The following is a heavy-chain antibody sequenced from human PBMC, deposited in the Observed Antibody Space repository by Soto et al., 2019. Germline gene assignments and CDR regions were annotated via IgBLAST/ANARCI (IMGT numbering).Heavy chain of an antibody. D-gene: IGHD7-27*01. CDR1: GGSICTVNYY. Sequence: QLQLQASGPGLVTPSHTLSLTCTVSGGSICTVNYYCSWIRQPPDKGLEWIGHIYNGGSTNKNRSRKSRVTRSVVTSENQFSLKLSSVSAADKAVYYCTRGPTGDKVDYWGQGTLVTVSS. V-gene: IGHV4-30-4*01. CDR2: IYNGGST. CDR3: TRGPTGDKVDY. J-gene: IGHJ4*02.